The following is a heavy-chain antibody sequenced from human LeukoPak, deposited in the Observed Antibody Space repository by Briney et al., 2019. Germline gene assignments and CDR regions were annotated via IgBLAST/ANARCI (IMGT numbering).Heavy chain of an antibody. CDR2: INHSGST. Sequence: KPSETLSLTCTVSGYSISSGYYWAWMRQPPGKGLEWIGSINHSGSTYYNPSLKSRVTVSVDTSKNQVSLRLSSVTAADTAVYYCGRVCSSGRCLDYWGQGTLVTVSS. CDR1: GYSISSGYY. D-gene: IGHD2-15*01. V-gene: IGHV4-38-2*02. CDR3: GRVCSSGRCLDY. J-gene: IGHJ4*02.